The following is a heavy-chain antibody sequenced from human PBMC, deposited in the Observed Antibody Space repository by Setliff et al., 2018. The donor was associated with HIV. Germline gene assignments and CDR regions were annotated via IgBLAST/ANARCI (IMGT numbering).Heavy chain of an antibody. Sequence: PGGSLRLSCTVSGFPFDIFAMSWVRQAPGKGLEWVSALNSADGGTYYADSVKGRFTISRDNGKNSLYLQMNSLRAEDTAVYYCVRDKSWAFDYWGQGTLVTVSS. V-gene: IGHV3-23*01. J-gene: IGHJ4*02. CDR1: GFPFDIFA. CDR2: LNSADGGT. CDR3: VRDKSWAFDY.